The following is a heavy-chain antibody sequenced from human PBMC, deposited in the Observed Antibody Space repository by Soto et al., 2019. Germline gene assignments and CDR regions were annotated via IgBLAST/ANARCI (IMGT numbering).Heavy chain of an antibody. CDR1: GYTFTHYG. D-gene: IGHD3-9*01. J-gene: IGHJ5*01. CDR3: ARPQNDILTDSYTNFFDS. CDR2: ISAYNGNR. V-gene: IGHV1-18*01. Sequence: QVQLLQSGAEVKKPGASVKVSCKASGYTFTHYGITWLRQAPGQGPEWMGWISAYNGNRDYEQNLQDRVTMTTDTSTSTAYMELRSLRSDDTAVYYCARPQNDILTDSYTNFFDSWGQGTLVTVSS.